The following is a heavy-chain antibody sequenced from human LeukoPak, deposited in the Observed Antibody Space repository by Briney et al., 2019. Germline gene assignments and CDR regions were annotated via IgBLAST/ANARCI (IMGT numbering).Heavy chain of an antibody. D-gene: IGHD6-13*01. CDR2: IRTSRDYI. CDR3: ARGRYYSSWYFDY. Sequence: PGGSLRLSCAASGFTFKDYSMTWVRQAPGKGLEWVSSIRTSRDYIYYEDSVKGRFTIARDNAKNSLYLQMDSLRDEDTAVYYCARGRYYSSWYFDYWGQGTLVTVSS. CDR1: GFTFKDYS. J-gene: IGHJ4*02. V-gene: IGHV3-21*01.